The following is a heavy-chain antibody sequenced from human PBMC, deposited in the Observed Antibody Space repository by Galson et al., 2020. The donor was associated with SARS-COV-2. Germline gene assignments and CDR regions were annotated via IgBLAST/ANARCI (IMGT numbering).Heavy chain of an antibody. J-gene: IGHJ4*02. V-gene: IGHV1-2*02. Sequence: VRQAPVQGREWMGWINPNSGGTNYAQKFQGRVTMTRDTSISTAYMELSRLRSDDTAVYYCVARALDYWGQGTLVTVSS. CDR3: VARALDY. D-gene: IGHD2-21*01. CDR2: INPNSGGT.